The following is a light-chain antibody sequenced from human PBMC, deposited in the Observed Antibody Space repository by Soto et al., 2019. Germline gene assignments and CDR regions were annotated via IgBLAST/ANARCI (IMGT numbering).Light chain of an antibody. CDR3: QKYNTVPAT. CDR2: SAS. V-gene: IGKV1-27*01. CDR1: QGIATS. J-gene: IGKJ5*01. Sequence: DIQMTQSPPSLSASVGDRVTITCRASQGIATSLAWYQQKPGTVPKLLFYSASTLKSGVPSRFSGSGSGTDFTLTISSLQPEDVAAYYCQKYNTVPATFGQGTRLEIK.